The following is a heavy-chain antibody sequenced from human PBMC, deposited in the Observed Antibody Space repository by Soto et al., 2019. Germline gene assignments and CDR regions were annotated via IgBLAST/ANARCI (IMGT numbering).Heavy chain of an antibody. CDR1: GGSISSSPYY. D-gene: IGHD1-1*01. CDR3: ARHGPLSNNWNQLDY. CDR2: IYYNGNT. V-gene: IGHV4-39*01. J-gene: IGHJ4*02. Sequence: QLQLQESGPGLVKPSETLSLTCTVSGGSISSSPYYWGWIRQPPGKGLEWIGNIYYNGNTFYNPSLKSRVTISVDTSKNQFSLKLSSVTAADTAVYYCARHGPLSNNWNQLDYWGQGTLATVSS.